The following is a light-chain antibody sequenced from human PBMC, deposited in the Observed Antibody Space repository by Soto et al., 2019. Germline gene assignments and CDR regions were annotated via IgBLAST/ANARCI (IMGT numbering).Light chain of an antibody. CDR1: QSLLYSDGNAY. Sequence: DVVMTQSPLSLPVTLGQPASISCRSSQSLLYSDGNAYLSWFQQRPGQSPRRLIYRVSNRDSGVPDRFSGSGSATDFTLQISSVEAEDVGIYFCMQGTHWPPTFGRGTKVEIK. CDR3: MQGTHWPPT. V-gene: IGKV2-30*01. CDR2: RVS. J-gene: IGKJ1*01.